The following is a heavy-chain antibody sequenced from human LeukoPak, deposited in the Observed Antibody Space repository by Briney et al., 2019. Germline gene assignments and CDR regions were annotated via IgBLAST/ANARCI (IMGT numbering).Heavy chain of an antibody. CDR3: ATRGAITIFGVVTTDNDY. CDR1: GGTFSSYA. J-gene: IGHJ4*02. CDR2: IIPIFGTA. Sequence: ASVKVSCKASGGTFSSYAISWVRQAPGQGLEWMGGIIPIFGTANYAQKFQGRVTITADESTSTAYMELSRLRSDDTAVYYCATRGAITIFGVVTTDNDYWGQGTLVTVSS. V-gene: IGHV1-69*13. D-gene: IGHD3-3*01.